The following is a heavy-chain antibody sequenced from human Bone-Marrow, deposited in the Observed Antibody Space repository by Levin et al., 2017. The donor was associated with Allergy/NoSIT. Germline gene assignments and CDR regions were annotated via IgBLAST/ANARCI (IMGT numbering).Heavy chain of an antibody. J-gene: IGHJ5*02. CDR1: GGSLSDFY. CDR3: ARVKYRDFDSFGFDT. CDR2: INHAGAT. V-gene: IGHV4-34*01. D-gene: IGHD5-12*01. Sequence: SETLSLTCAVYGGSLSDFYWSWIRQPPGKGLEWIGEINHAGATNYSPSLKSRVTIFPGTPTNQFSLRLNSVTAADTGIYYCARVKYRDFDSFGFDTWGQGTLVTVSS.